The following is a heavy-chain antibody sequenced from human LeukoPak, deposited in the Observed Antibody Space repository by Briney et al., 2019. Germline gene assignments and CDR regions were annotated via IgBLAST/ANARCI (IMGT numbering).Heavy chain of an antibody. J-gene: IGHJ6*03. Sequence: PGGSLRLSCAASGFTFSGSAMHWVRQASGKGLEWVGRIRSKANSYATAYAASVKGRFTISRDDSKNTAYLQMNSLKTEDTAVYYCTRQQEYGDYNYYYYYYMDVWGKGTTVTVSS. CDR3: TRQQEYGDYNYYYYYYMDV. CDR2: IRSKANSYAT. V-gene: IGHV3-73*01. D-gene: IGHD4-17*01. CDR1: GFTFSGSA.